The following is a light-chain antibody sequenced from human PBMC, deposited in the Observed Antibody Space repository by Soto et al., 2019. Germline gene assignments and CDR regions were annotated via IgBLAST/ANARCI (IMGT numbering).Light chain of an antibody. CDR2: AAS. Sequence: EIVITQSPATLSVSPGERATLSCRASQSVSSYLAWYQQKPGQSPRLLIYAASSRVTGTPARFSGRGSGSDFTLTMGRRQSEDFAVYYCHRYNNWPLTFGPGTKVDIK. J-gene: IGKJ3*01. CDR3: HRYNNWPLT. CDR1: QSVSSY. V-gene: IGKV3-15*01.